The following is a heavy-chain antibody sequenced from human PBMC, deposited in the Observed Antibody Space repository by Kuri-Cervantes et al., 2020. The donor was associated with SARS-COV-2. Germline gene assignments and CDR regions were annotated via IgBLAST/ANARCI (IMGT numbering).Heavy chain of an antibody. V-gene: IGHV1-58*02. CDR2: IVVGSGDT. CDR1: GFTFTGST. CDR3: ARAGVAGYSSGWNPYYYYGMDV. Sequence: SVKVSCKTSGFTFTGSTIQWVRQARGQGLEWIGWIVVGSGDTSCAQEFQDRVTITRDMSTATAYMELRTLRSEDTAVYYCARAGVAGYSSGWNPYYYYGMDVWGQGTTVTVSS. D-gene: IGHD6-19*01. J-gene: IGHJ6*02.